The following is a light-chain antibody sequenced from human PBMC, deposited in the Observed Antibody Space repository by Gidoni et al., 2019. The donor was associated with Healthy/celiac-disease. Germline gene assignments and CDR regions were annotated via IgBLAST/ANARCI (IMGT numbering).Light chain of an antibody. CDR3: QPYGSSLGGT. J-gene: IGKJ1*01. CDR1: QSVSSSY. Sequence: EIVLTQSPGTLSLSPGERATLSCRASQSVSSSYLAWYQQKPGQAPRLLIYGASSRATGIPARFSGSGSGTDFTLTISRLEPEDFAVYYCQPYGSSLGGTFGQGTKVEIK. CDR2: GAS. V-gene: IGKV3-20*01.